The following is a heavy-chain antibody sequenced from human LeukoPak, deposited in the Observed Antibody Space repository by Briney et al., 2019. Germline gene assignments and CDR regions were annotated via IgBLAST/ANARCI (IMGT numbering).Heavy chain of an antibody. CDR2: IDPSDSYT. CDR3: ARSGYSGYDNTFDY. Sequence: GESLKISCQGSGYSFTSYWISWVRQMPGKGLEWIGRIDPSDSYTNYSPSFQGHVTISADKSISTAYLQWSSLKASDTAMYYCARSGYSGYDNTFDYWGQGTLVTVSS. D-gene: IGHD5-12*01. V-gene: IGHV5-10-1*01. CDR1: GYSFTSYW. J-gene: IGHJ4*02.